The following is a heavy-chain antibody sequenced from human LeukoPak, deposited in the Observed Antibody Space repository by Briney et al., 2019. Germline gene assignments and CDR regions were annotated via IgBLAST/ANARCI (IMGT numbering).Heavy chain of an antibody. D-gene: IGHD5-12*01. Sequence: PGGSLRLSCAASGFTFSSYGMHWVRQAPGKGLEWVAYINQHGSETFYVDSVKGRFTISRDNTQNSLYLQMNSLRPEDTALYYCVRDAGYSGYMINDIWGQGTMVTVSS. CDR1: GFTFSSYG. J-gene: IGHJ3*02. V-gene: IGHV3-7*01. CDR3: VRDAGYSGYMINDI. CDR2: INQHGSET.